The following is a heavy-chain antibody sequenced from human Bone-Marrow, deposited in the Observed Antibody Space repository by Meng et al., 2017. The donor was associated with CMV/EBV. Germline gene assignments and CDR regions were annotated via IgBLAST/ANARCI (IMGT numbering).Heavy chain of an antibody. V-gene: IGHV3-30*02. CDR1: GFTFSSYA. CDR3: AKIGLPDDAFDI. Sequence: GGSLRLSCAASGFTFSSYAMHWVRQAPGKGLEWVAFIRFDGSNAYYADSVKGRFTISRDNSKNTLYLQMNSLRPEDSAVYYCAKIGLPDDAFDIWGQGTKVTVSS. D-gene: IGHD5-18*01. J-gene: IGHJ3*02. CDR2: IRFDGSNA.